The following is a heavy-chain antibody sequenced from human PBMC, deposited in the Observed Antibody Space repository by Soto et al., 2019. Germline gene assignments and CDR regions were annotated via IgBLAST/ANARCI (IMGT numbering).Heavy chain of an antibody. CDR3: AKEWRHMSPSDY. V-gene: IGHV3-23*01. J-gene: IGHJ4*02. D-gene: IGHD6-25*01. CDR2: ISAAGDTT. CDR1: GFTFTKCG. Sequence: EVQLLESGGDLIQPGGSLRLSCAASGFTFTKCGMNWVRQAPGKGLEWVSAISAAGDTTYYADSVKGRFTISRDNSKNTLYLQMKSLRAEDTAVYYCAKEWRHMSPSDYWGQGTLVTVSS.